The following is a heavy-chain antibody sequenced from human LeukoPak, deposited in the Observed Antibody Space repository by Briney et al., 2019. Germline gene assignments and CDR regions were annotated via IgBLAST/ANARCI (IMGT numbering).Heavy chain of an antibody. CDR3: TTRGGSFSIFDY. D-gene: IGHD1-26*01. J-gene: IGHJ4*02. V-gene: IGHV3-11*01. CDR2: ISSSGSTI. CDR1: GFTFSDYY. Sequence: GGSLRLSCAASGFTFSDYYMSWIRQAPGKGLEWVSYISSSGSTIYYADSVKGRFTISRNNAKNSLYLQMNSLKTEDTAVYYCTTRGGSFSIFDYWGQGTLVTVSS.